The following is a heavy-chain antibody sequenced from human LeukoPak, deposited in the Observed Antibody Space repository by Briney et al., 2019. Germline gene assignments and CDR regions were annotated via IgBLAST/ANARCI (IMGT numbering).Heavy chain of an antibody. V-gene: IGHV2-5*01. CDR1: GDSLRTSGVG. J-gene: IGHJ4*02. D-gene: IGHD5-12*01. Sequence: ESGPTLANPTQTLTLTCTFSGDSLRTSGVGVAWIRQPPGKTLMWLALIYWNDNKRYSPSLKSRLTITNDASNTHVVLTMTNMDPVDTATNYCARTWMTPDYWGQGTLVTVSS. CDR2: IYWNDNK. CDR3: ARTWMTPDY.